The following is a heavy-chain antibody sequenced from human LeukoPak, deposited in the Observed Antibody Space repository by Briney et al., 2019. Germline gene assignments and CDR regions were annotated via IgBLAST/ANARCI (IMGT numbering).Heavy chain of an antibody. CDR2: IYHSGST. D-gene: IGHD3-22*01. Sequence: SETLSLTCTVSGGSISSSSYYWGWIRQPPGKGLEWIGEIYHSGSTNYNPSIKSRVTISVDKSKNQFSLKLSSVTAADTAVYYCARVSVNYYDSSGRAPFDYWGQGTLVTVSS. V-gene: IGHV4-39*07. CDR3: ARVSVNYYDSSGRAPFDY. J-gene: IGHJ4*02. CDR1: GGSISSSSYY.